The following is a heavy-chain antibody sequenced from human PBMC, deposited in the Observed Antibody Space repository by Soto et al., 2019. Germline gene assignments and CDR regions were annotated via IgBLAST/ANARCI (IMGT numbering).Heavy chain of an antibody. Sequence: QVQLQESGPGLVKPSQTLSLTCTVSGGSISSGGYYWSWIRQHPGKGLEWIGYIYYSGSTYYNPSLKRRVTISVDTSKNQFSLKLSSVTAADTAVYYCARYPVGSRYYGMDVWGQGTTVTVSS. J-gene: IGHJ6*02. CDR2: IYYSGST. CDR3: ARYPVGSRYYGMDV. V-gene: IGHV4-31*03. CDR1: GGSISSGGYY. D-gene: IGHD3-10*01.